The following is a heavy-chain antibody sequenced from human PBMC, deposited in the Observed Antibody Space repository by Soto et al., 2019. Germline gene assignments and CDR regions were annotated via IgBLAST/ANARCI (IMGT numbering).Heavy chain of an antibody. J-gene: IGHJ6*02. CDR1: GFTFSNYG. D-gene: IGHD2-15*01. CDR2: ISYDGSNK. Sequence: QVHLVESGGGVVQPGRSPRLSCVASGFTFSNYGMHWGRQAPGKGLEWVAVISYDGSNKYYADSVKGRFTISRDNSKNTLYLQMTSLRTEDTALYYCAKLDEGGLQYAYYAMDVWGQGTTVTVSS. V-gene: IGHV3-30*18. CDR3: AKLDEGGLQYAYYAMDV.